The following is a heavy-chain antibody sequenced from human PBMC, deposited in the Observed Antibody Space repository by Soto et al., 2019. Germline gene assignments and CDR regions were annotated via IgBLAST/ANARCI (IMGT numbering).Heavy chain of an antibody. J-gene: IGHJ6*02. CDR1: GYTFTSYA. CDR3: ARRIQGGLLYDSSGYWAYGMDV. D-gene: IGHD3-22*01. V-gene: IGHV1-3*01. Sequence: AASVKVSCKASGYTFTSYAMHWVRQAPGQRLEWMGWINAGNGNTKYSQKFQGRVTITRDTSASTAYMELSSLRSEDTAVYYCARRIQGGLLYDSSGYWAYGMDVWGQGTTVTVSS. CDR2: INAGNGNT.